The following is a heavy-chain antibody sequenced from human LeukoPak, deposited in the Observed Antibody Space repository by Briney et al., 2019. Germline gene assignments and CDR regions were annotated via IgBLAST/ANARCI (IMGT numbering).Heavy chain of an antibody. D-gene: IGHD2/OR15-2a*01. CDR1: GGSISSGGYY. V-gene: IGHV4-31*03. Sequence: PSETLSLTCTVSGGSISSGGYYWSWIRQHPGKGLEWIGYIYYSGSTYYNPSLRSRVTISVDKSKNQFSLKLNSVTAADTAVYYCARDTNIGPTLDPWGQGTLVTVSS. J-gene: IGHJ5*02. CDR3: ARDTNIGPTLDP. CDR2: IYYSGST.